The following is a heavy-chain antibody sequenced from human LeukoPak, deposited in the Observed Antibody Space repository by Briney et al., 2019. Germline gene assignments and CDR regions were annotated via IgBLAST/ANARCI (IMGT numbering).Heavy chain of an antibody. CDR3: ARGSRSTIAAAGKLLYFDY. CDR1: GYTFTGYY. CDR2: INPNSGGT. D-gene: IGHD6-13*01. V-gene: IGHV1-2*02. J-gene: IGHJ4*02. Sequence: GASVKVSCKASGYTFTGYYMHWVRQAPGQGLEWMGWINPNSGGTNYAQEFQGRVTMTRDTSISTAYMELSRLRSDDTAVYYCARGSRSTIAAAGKLLYFDYWGQGTLVTVSS.